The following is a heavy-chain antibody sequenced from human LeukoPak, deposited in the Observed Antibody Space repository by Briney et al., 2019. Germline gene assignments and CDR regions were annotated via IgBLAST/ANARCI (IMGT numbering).Heavy chain of an antibody. J-gene: IGHJ4*02. CDR1: GFPFSNHG. CDR3: AKRMSGGYYPEY. CDR2: ISYDGSNK. D-gene: IGHD1-26*01. V-gene: IGHV3-30*18. Sequence: PGGSLRLSCAASGFPFSNHGMHWVRQAPGKGLQWVAVISYDGSNKYYADSVKGRFTISRDNSENTLYLQMNSLTAEDTAVYYCAKRMSGGYYPEYWGQGTLVTVSS.